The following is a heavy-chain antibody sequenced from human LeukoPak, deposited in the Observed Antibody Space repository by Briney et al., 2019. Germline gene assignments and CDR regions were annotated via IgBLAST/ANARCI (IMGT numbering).Heavy chain of an antibody. D-gene: IGHD2-2*01. CDR3: TRAPLDCSTTSCRLLDF. Sequence: GASVEVSCKASGYTFTGHYMHWVRQAPGQGLEWMGRINPNTNDADYAQKFQGRVSMTTDTPISTAFMEVSRLTSDDTAVYYCTRAPLDCSTTSCRLLDFWGQGTLVTVSS. CDR2: INPNTNDA. J-gene: IGHJ4*02. V-gene: IGHV1-2*06. CDR1: GYTFTGHY.